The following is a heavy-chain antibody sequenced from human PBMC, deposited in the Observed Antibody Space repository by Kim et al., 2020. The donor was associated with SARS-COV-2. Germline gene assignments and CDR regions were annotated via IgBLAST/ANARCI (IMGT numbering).Heavy chain of an antibody. J-gene: IGHJ4*02. CDR2: ISGSGGST. CDR1: GFTFSSYA. CDR3: AKDMFVVVTACLDY. D-gene: IGHD2-21*02. Sequence: GGSLRLSCAASGFTFSSYAMSWVRQAPGKGLEWVSAISGSGGSTYYADSVKGRFTISRDNSKNTLYLQMNSLRAEDTAVYYCAKDMFVVVTACLDYWGQGTLVTVSS. V-gene: IGHV3-23*01.